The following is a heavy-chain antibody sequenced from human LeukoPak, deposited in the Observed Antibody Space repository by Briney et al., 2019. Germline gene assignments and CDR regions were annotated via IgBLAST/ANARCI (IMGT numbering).Heavy chain of an antibody. CDR1: GYSFTSYW. Sequence: GESLKISCKGSGYSFTSYWINWVRQMPGKGLEWMGIIYPGDSDTKYSPSFQGQVTISADKSINTAYLQWSSLKASDTAMYYCARGYGDNLYYFDYWGQGTLVTVSS. J-gene: IGHJ4*02. CDR3: ARGYGDNLYYFDY. D-gene: IGHD4-23*01. V-gene: IGHV5-51*01. CDR2: IYPGDSDT.